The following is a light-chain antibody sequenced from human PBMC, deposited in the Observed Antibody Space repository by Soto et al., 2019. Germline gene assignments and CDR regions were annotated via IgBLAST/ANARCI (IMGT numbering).Light chain of an antibody. V-gene: IGKV3-20*01. CDR1: QTVNRNY. CDR2: GVS. CDR3: QQYIDSPRT. J-gene: IGKJ1*01. Sequence: EIVLTQSPGTLALSLGDGATLSCRASQTVNRNYLAWYHQKPGQPPRLLIYGVSNRATCVPDRFSGGGSGTEFTLTIVSLEPDDFRTYYCQQYIDSPRTFGQGTRVEVK.